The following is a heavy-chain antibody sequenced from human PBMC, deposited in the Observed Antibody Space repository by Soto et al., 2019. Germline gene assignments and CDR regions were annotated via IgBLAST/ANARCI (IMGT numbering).Heavy chain of an antibody. CDR3: ARDELWFGESNWFDP. V-gene: IGHV1-3*02. D-gene: IGHD3-10*01. CDR2: SNAGNGNT. Sequence: ASVKVSCKASGYTFTSYAMHWVRQAPGQRLEWMGWSNAGNGNTKYSQEFQGRVTITRDTSASTAYMELSSLRSEDTAVYYCARDELWFGESNWFDPWGQGTLVTVSS. CDR1: GYTFTSYA. J-gene: IGHJ5*02.